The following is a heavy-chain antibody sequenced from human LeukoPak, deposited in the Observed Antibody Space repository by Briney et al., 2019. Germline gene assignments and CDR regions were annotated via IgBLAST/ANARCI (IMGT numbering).Heavy chain of an antibody. CDR1: GVSISSTRYY. Sequence: SETLSLTCSVSGVSISSTRYYWGWIRQPPGKGLEWIGTVFYSGTTYYNPSLKSRITISVDTSKNQFSLNLRSVTAADTAVYYCARGPEHYDILTGIDYWGQGALVTVSS. CDR3: ARGPEHYDILTGIDY. V-gene: IGHV4-39*01. CDR2: VFYSGTT. D-gene: IGHD3-9*01. J-gene: IGHJ4*02.